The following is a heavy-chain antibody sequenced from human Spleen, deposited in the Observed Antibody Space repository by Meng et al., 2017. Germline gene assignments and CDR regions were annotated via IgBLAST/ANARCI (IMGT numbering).Heavy chain of an antibody. D-gene: IGHD3-10*01. J-gene: IGHJ4*02. CDR3: ARDLSGETPGYFDY. V-gene: IGHV3-66*02. Sequence: GGSLRFSCAASGFTVSSNYMSWVRQAPGKGLEWVSVIYSGGSTYYADSVKGRFTISRDNSKNTLYLQMNSLRAEDTAVYYCARDLSGETPGYFDYWGQGTLVTVSS. CDR1: GFTVSSNY. CDR2: IYSGGST.